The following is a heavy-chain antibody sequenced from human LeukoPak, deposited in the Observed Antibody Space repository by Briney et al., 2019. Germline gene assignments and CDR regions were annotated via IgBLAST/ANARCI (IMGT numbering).Heavy chain of an antibody. D-gene: IGHD5-18*01. CDR1: RYTFTSYD. CDR3: ARVFIGGQLWSRTPIAFDI. CDR2: MNPNRGNT. Sequence: GASVKVSCKDSRYTFTSYDINWVRQATGQGLEWMGWMNPNRGNTGYAQKFQGRVTMTRNTSISTAYMELSSLRSEDTAVYYCARVFIGGQLWSRTPIAFDIWGQGTMVTVSS. J-gene: IGHJ3*02. V-gene: IGHV1-8*01.